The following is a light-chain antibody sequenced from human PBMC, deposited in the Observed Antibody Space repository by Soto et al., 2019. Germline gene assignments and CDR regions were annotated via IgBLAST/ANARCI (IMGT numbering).Light chain of an antibody. CDR2: GAS. V-gene: IGKV3-15*01. J-gene: IGKJ1*01. CDR3: QHYNSYSEA. CDR1: QSVSSS. Sequence: EIVMTQSPATLSVSPGERATLSCRASQSVSSSLAWYQQKPGQAPRLLIYGASTRATGITARFSGSGSGTEFTLTISSLQADDFATYYCQHYNSYSEAFGQGTKWIS.